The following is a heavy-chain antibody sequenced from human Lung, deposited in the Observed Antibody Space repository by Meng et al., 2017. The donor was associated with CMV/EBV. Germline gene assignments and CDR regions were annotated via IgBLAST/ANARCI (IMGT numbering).Heavy chain of an antibody. CDR1: GFTFSSHS. V-gene: IGHV3-21*01. D-gene: IGHD4-11*01. Sequence: GESLKISCAGSGFTFSSHSMNWVRQAPGKGLEWVSSISTSSSYIYYADSVKGRFTVSRDNARKSLYLEMNSLRAEDTAVYYCAREKSNYGDHYFDFWGQGALVXVSS. CDR3: AREKSNYGDHYFDF. J-gene: IGHJ4*02. CDR2: ISTSSSYI.